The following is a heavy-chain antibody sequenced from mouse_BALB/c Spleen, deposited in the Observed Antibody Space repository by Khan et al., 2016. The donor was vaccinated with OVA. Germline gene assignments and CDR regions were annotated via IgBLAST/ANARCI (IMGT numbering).Heavy chain of an antibody. CDR3: ARWNYYGYYFDY. J-gene: IGHJ2*01. V-gene: IGHV3-2*02. CDR2: ISYSGVT. CDR1: GYSITSGYA. D-gene: IGHD1-1*01. Sequence: EVQLVESGPGLVKPSQSLSLTCTVTGYSITSGYAWNWIRQFPGNKLEWMGYISYSGVTSYTPSLKSRISITRDTSKNQFFLQLNSVTTEDTATXYCARWNYYGYYFDYWGQGTTLTVSS.